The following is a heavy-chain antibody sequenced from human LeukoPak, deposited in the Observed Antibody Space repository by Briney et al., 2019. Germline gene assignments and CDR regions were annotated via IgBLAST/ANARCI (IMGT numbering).Heavy chain of an antibody. CDR1: GLTFSSYA. V-gene: IGHV3-30-3*01. CDR2: ISFDETNK. J-gene: IGHJ4*02. D-gene: IGHD6-13*01. Sequence: PGGSLRLSCAASGLTFSSYAMHWVRQAPGKGLEWVAVISFDETNKYYADSVKGRFTISRDNPKNTLYLQMNSLGPEDTAVYYCATSPRYKQQLGYFDYWGQGTLVTVSS. CDR3: ATSPRYKQQLGYFDY.